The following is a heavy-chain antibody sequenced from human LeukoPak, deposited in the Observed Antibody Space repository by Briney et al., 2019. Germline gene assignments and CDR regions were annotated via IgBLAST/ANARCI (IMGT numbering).Heavy chain of an antibody. CDR1: GLNSSGYW. Sequence: PGGSLRLSCAASGLNSSGYWVHWVRQAPGKGLVWVSRINFDGSSTTYADSVKGRFTISRDDAKNTLYLQMNSLRVENTAVYYCARPLSSNCRIDPWGQGTLVTVSS. CDR3: ARPLSSNCRIDP. CDR2: INFDGSST. J-gene: IGHJ5*02. D-gene: IGHD1-1*01. V-gene: IGHV3-74*01.